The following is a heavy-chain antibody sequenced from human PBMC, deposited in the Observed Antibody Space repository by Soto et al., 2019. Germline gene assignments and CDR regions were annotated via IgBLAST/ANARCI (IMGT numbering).Heavy chain of an antibody. CDR3: ARHGLYSGYHLFDF. D-gene: IGHD5-12*01. V-gene: IGHV4-59*08. J-gene: IGHJ4*02. CDR1: GDSINDYY. CDR2: MYYSGST. Sequence: PSETMSLTCSLSGDSINDYYGSWIRQHPGKGLEWIGYMYYSGSTDYNPSLKSRVTTSVDTSKNQFSLTLNSVTAADTAVYYCARHGLYSGYHLFDFWGQGTLVTVSS.